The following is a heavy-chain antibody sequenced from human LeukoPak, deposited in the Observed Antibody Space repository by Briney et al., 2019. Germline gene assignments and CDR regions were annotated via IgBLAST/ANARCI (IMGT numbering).Heavy chain of an antibody. D-gene: IGHD3-22*01. CDR1: GFTFSSYE. V-gene: IGHV3-48*03. Sequence: GGSLRLSCAASGFTFSSYEMNWVRQAPGKRLEWVSYISSSGSTIYYADSVKGRFTISRDNAKNSLYLQMNSLRAEDTAVYYCARDLRSSGYYAFDYWGQGTLVTVSS. CDR3: ARDLRSSGYYAFDY. CDR2: ISSSGSTI. J-gene: IGHJ4*02.